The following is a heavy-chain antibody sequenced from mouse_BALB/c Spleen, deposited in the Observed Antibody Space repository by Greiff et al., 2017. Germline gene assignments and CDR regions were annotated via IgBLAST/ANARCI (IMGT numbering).Heavy chain of an antibody. J-gene: IGHJ1*01. Sequence: EVQLVESGGGLVQPGGSRKLSCAASGFTFSSFGMHWVRQAPEKGLEWVAYISSGSSTIYYADTVKGRFTISRDNPKNTLFLQMTSLRSEDTAMYYCARSRDYDRDWYFDVWGAGTTVTVSS. CDR2: ISSGSSTI. D-gene: IGHD2-4*01. V-gene: IGHV5-17*02. CDR1: GFTFSSFG. CDR3: ARSRDYDRDWYFDV.